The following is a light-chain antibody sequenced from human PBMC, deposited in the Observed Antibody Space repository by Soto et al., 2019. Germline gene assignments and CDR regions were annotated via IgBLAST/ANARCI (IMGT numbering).Light chain of an antibody. Sequence: IQLTQSPSSLSASVGDRVTITFRVSQDIDIYLAWYQQKPGEAPKLLIYAASTLHGGVPSRFSGSGSGTDFALTINSLQAEDFATYYCQQLRSYPSTCGGGTKGDIK. CDR2: AAS. V-gene: IGKV1-9*01. CDR3: QQLRSYPST. CDR1: QDIDIY. J-gene: IGKJ4*01.